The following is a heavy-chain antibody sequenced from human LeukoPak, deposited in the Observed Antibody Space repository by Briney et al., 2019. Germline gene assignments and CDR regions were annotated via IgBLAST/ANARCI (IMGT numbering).Heavy chain of an antibody. J-gene: IGHJ4*02. V-gene: IGHV4-34*01. CDR3: ARGLRDCSGGSCLGRYFDY. D-gene: IGHD2-15*01. CDR1: GGSFSGYY. Sequence: SETLSLTCAVYGGSFSGYYWSWIRQPPGKGLEWIGEINHSGSTNYNPSLKSRVTISVDTSKNQFSLKLSSVTAADTAVYYCARGLRDCSGGSCLGRYFDYWGQGTLVTVSS. CDR2: INHSGST.